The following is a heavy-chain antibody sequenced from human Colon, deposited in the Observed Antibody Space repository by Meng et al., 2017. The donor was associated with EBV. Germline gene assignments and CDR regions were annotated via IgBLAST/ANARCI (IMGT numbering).Heavy chain of an antibody. D-gene: IGHD6-19*01. CDR3: ARRLAALDY. V-gene: IGHV4-34*01. CDR2: INYSGNT. J-gene: IGHJ4*02. Sequence: QVQLQQWGAXLLKPXXPLSLSCAVYGGSFWGYYWTWIRQPPGKGREWVAEINYSGNTNYSPSLKSRVTISIDTSKNQFSLKLSSVTAADTAIYYCARRLAALDYWGQGTLVTVAS. CDR1: GGSFWGYY.